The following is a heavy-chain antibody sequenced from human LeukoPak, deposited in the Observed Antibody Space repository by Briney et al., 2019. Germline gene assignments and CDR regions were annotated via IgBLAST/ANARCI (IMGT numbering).Heavy chain of an antibody. CDR2: IDSGGST. D-gene: IGHD5-24*01. Sequence: GGSVRLSCAASGFIVSSSYMSWVRQAPGKGLSWGSVIDSGGSTYYADSVKGRFTISRDNSKNTLYLQMNSLRAEDTAVYYGARDYGYNYWGQGTLVTVSS. CDR3: ARDYGYNY. CDR1: GFIVSSSY. J-gene: IGHJ4*02. V-gene: IGHV3-66*01.